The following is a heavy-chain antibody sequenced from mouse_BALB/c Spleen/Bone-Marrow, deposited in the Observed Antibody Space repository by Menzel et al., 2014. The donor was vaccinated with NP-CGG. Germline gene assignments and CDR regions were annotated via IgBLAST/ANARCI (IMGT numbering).Heavy chain of an antibody. CDR3: ARRGDIYYGSSAWFAY. CDR1: GFYIKDTY. CDR2: IDPANGNT. J-gene: IGHJ3*01. Sequence: VQLQQPGAELVKPGASVKLSCTASGFYIKDTYLHWVKQRPEQGLEWIGRIDPANGNTEYDPKFQGKATITADTSSNTAYLQLSSLTSEDTAVYYCARRGDIYYGSSAWFAYWGQGTLVTVSA. V-gene: IGHV14-3*02. D-gene: IGHD1-1*01.